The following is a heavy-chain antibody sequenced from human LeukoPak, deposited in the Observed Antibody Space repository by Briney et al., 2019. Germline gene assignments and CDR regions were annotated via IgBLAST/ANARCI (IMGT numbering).Heavy chain of an antibody. J-gene: IGHJ4*02. CDR1: GGSISSYY. Sequence: PSETLSLTCSVSGGSISSYYWSWIRQPPGKGLEWIWYIYYSGSTNYNPSLKSRVTISVDTSKNHFSLKLRSVTAADTAVYYCARGGYESSGYYHDCWGQGTLVTVSS. CDR2: IYYSGST. CDR3: ARGGYESSGYYHDC. D-gene: IGHD3-22*01. V-gene: IGHV4-59*01.